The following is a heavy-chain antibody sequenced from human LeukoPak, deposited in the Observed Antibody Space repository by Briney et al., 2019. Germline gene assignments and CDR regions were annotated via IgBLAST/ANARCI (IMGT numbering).Heavy chain of an antibody. Sequence: SETLSLTCAVYGGSFSGYYWSWIRQPPGKGLEWIGEINHSGSTNYNPSLKSRVTISVDTSKNQFSLKLSSVTAADTAVYYCARDDPWVTPNNYYFDYWGQGTLVTVSS. CDR1: GGSFSGYY. J-gene: IGHJ4*02. D-gene: IGHD2-21*02. V-gene: IGHV4-34*01. CDR3: ARDDPWVTPNNYYFDY. CDR2: INHSGST.